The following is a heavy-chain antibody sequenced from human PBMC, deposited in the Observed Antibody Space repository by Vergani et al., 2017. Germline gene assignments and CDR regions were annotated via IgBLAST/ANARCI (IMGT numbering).Heavy chain of an antibody. Sequence: QVQLQESGPGLVKPSQTLSLTCNVSGVSFNSGGHYWSWIRQTDGKGLEWIGRIHSSGLANYSPSLKSRVAMSVDTSNNQFSLRLNAVTAADTAVYYCASHFVSGSRGFDNWGQGTLVTVSS. D-gene: IGHD3-10*01. CDR1: GVSFNSGGHY. CDR3: ASHFVSGSRGFDN. CDR2: IHSSGLA. V-gene: IGHV4-61*02. J-gene: IGHJ4*02.